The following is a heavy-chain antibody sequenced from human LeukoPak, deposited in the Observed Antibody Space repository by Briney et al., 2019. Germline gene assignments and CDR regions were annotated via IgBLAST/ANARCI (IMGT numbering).Heavy chain of an antibody. CDR2: INPNSGGT. J-gene: IGHJ5*02. V-gene: IGHV1-2*02. D-gene: IGHD6-6*01. CDR1: LYTFTRYY. CDR3: AGEQGSNWFDP. Sequence: GASVKVSCKPSLYTFTRYYMHWVRQAPGQGREWMGWINPNSGGTNYAQKFQGRVTMTKDTSISTAYMELSRLRSDDTAVYYCAGEQGSNWFDPWGQGTLVTVSS.